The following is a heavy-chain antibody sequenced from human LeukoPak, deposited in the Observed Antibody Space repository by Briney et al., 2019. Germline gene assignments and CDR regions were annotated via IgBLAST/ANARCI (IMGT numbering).Heavy chain of an antibody. CDR2: ISSSSSTI. V-gene: IGHV3-48*01. Sequence: GGSLRLSCAASGFTFSSYSMNWVRQAPGKGLEWVSYISSSSSTIYYADSVKGRFTISRDNAKNSLYLQMNSLRAEDTAVYYCARCLAVAGPGAFYYYMDVWGKGTTVTVSS. D-gene: IGHD6-19*01. J-gene: IGHJ6*03. CDR1: GFTFSSYS. CDR3: ARCLAVAGPGAFYYYMDV.